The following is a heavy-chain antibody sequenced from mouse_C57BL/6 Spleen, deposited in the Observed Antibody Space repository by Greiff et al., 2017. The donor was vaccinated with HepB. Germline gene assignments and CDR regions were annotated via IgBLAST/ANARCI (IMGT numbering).Heavy chain of an antibody. D-gene: IGHD4-1*02. CDR2: IYPGSGNT. V-gene: IGHV1-76*01. Sequence: VHLVESGAELVRPGASVKLSCKASGYTFTDYYINWVKQRPGQGLEWIARIYPGSGNTYYNEKFKGKATLTAEKSSSTAYMQLSSLTSEDSAVYFCAIYTTGYFDYWGQGTTLTVSS. J-gene: IGHJ2*01. CDR1: GYTFTDYY. CDR3: AIYTTGYFDY.